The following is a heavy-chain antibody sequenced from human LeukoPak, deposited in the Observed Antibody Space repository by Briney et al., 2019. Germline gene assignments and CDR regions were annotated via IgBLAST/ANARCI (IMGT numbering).Heavy chain of an antibody. CDR3: ARDSIVGARLDAFDL. D-gene: IGHD1-26*01. Sequence: GGSVRLSCAASGFTVSSNFMSWVRQAPGKGLDWVSVIYSGGSTHYADSVKGRFTISRDNSKNTLYLQMNSLRAEDTAVYDCARDSIVGARLDAFDLWGQGTMVTVSS. J-gene: IGHJ3*01. CDR1: GFTVSSNF. V-gene: IGHV3-66*02. CDR2: IYSGGST.